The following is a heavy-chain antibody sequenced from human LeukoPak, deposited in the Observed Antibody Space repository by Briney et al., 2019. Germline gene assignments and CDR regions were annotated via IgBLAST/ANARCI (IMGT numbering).Heavy chain of an antibody. V-gene: IGHV3-33*01. Sequence: GRSLRLSCAVSGFTFSNYAMHWIRQAPGKGLEWVAVIWYDRSNKYYADSVRGRFTISRDNSKNTLYVQMNSLRAEDTAVYYCARDSYGMDVWGQGTTVTVSS. J-gene: IGHJ6*02. CDR2: IWYDRSNK. CDR3: ARDSYGMDV. CDR1: GFTFSNYA.